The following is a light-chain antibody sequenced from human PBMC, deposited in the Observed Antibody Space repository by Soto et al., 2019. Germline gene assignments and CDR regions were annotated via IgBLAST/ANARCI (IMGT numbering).Light chain of an antibody. CDR1: QLFSSN. CDR3: QQYGSSPFT. J-gene: IGKJ3*01. CDR2: GAS. Sequence: EIVMMQSPATLSVSPWESVTLSCRASQLFSSNLAWYQHKPGQAPRLLIYGASSRATGIPDRFSGSGSGTDFTLTISRLEPEDFAVYYCQQYGSSPFTFGPGTKVDI. V-gene: IGKV3-20*01.